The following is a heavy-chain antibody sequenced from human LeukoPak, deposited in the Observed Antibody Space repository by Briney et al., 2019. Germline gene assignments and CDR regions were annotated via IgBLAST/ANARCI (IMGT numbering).Heavy chain of an antibody. CDR1: GYSISSGYY. J-gene: IGHJ6*02. D-gene: IGHD4-17*01. CDR2: IYHSGST. Sequence: PSETLSLTCTVSGYSISSGYYWGWIRQPPGKGLEWTGSIYHSGSTYYNPSLKSRVTISVDTSKNQFSLKLSSVTAADTAVYYCARGIGYGDYRTYYYGMDVWGQGTTVTVSS. V-gene: IGHV4-38-2*02. CDR3: ARGIGYGDYRTYYYGMDV.